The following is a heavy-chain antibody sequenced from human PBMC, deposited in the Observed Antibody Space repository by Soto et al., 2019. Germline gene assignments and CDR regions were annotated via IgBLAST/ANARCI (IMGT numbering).Heavy chain of an antibody. CDR1: GGTFSSYA. J-gene: IGHJ6*02. D-gene: IGHD2-2*01. Sequence: QVQLVQSGAEVKKPGSSVKVSCKASGGTFSSYAISWVRQAPGHGLEWMGGIIPIFGTANYAQKFQGRVTMTADESTSTAYMELSSLRSEDTAVYYCARDVLLVVLSPYYYGMDVWGQGTTVTVSS. CDR2: IIPIFGTA. CDR3: ARDVLLVVLSPYYYGMDV. V-gene: IGHV1-69*01.